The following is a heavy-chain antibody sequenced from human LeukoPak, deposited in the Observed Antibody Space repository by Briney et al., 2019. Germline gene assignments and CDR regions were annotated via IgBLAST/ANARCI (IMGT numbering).Heavy chain of an antibody. V-gene: IGHV3-23*01. J-gene: IGHJ5*01. CDR3: VKDEDVVGNWFDS. D-gene: IGHD1-26*01. CDR2: ISGSGVGT. CDR1: GVTFSSHA. Sequence: PGGSLRLSCAASGVTFSSHAMGWVREAPGKGLEWLSSISGSGVGTYYAASVKGRFTISRDNSKNTLYLQMNSLRVEDTAVYYCVKDEDVVGNWFDSWGQGTLVTVSS.